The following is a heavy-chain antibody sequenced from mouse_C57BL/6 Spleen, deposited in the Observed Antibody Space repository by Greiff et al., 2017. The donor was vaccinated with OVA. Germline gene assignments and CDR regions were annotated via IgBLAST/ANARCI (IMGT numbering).Heavy chain of an antibody. CDR1: GYTFTDYN. V-gene: IGHV1-22*01. D-gene: IGHD2-4*01. J-gene: IGHJ4*01. CDR3: ARPYDYDGPYYYAMDY. Sequence: EVQLQQSGPELVKPGASVKMSCKASGYTFTDYNMHWVKQSHGKSLEWIGYINPNNGGTSYNQKFKGKATLTVNKSSSTAYMELRGLTSEDSAVYYCARPYDYDGPYYYAMDYWGQGTSVTVSS. CDR2: INPNNGGT.